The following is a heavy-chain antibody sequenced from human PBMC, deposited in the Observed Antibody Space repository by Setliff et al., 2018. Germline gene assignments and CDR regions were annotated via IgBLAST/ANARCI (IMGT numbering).Heavy chain of an antibody. CDR1: GGSISSYY. J-gene: IGHJ6*03. CDR3: ARAGGGSSFTAYYYYYYMDV. V-gene: IGHV4-4*07. D-gene: IGHD6-13*01. Sequence: PSETLSLTCTVSGGSISSYYWSWIRQPAGKGLEWIGRIYTSGSTNYIPSLKSRVTMSVDTSKNQFSLKLSSVTAADTAVYYCARAGGGSSFTAYYYYYYMDVWGKGTTVTVSS. CDR2: IYTSGST.